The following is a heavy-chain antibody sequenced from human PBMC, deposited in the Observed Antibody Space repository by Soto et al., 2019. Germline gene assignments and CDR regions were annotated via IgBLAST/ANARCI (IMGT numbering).Heavy chain of an antibody. CDR3: ARDFAYFDS. CDR1: GGSFKSGSYS. CDR2: VYHTGRT. Sequence: QVQLQESGPGLVKPSETLSLTCTVSGGSFKSGSYSWSWIRQPPGKGLEWIGYVYHTGRTSYNPSIKSRVSISMATSKNQFSLNLDSVTAADTAVYFCARDFAYFDSWGQGTLVSVSS. V-gene: IGHV4-61*01. J-gene: IGHJ4*02. D-gene: IGHD3-3*01.